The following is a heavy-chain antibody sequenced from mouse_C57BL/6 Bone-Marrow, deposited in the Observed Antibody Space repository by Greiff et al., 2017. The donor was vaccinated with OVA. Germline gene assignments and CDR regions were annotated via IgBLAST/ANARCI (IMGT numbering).Heavy chain of an antibody. CDR2: ISYSGST. Sequence: EVHLVESGPGMVKPSQSLSLTCTVTGYSITSGYDWHWIRHFPGNKLEWMGYISYSGSTNYNPSLKSRISITHDTSKNHFFLKLNSVTTEDTATYYCARSNYRWFAYWGQGTLVTVSA. CDR1: GYSITSGYD. J-gene: IGHJ3*01. D-gene: IGHD2-5*01. CDR3: ARSNYRWFAY. V-gene: IGHV3-1*01.